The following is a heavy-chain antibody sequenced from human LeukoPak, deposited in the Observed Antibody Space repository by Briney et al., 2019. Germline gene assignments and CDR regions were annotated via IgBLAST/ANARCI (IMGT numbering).Heavy chain of an antibody. J-gene: IGHJ5*02. D-gene: IGHD2-2*01. Sequence: SQTLSLTCAISRDSVSSNSVRTGSGSPHREALSGWAGHNDYAVSVRGRITVNPDTSKNQFSLHLNSVTPEDTAVYYCARRLTQYDCFDPWGQGILVTVSS. CDR1: RDSVSSNSV. CDR3: ARRLTQYDCFDP. CDR2: HN. V-gene: IGHV6-1*01.